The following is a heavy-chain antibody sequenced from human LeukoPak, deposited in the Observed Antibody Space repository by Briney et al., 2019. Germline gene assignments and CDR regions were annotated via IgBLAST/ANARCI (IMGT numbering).Heavy chain of an antibody. V-gene: IGHV1-18*04. CDR2: ISAYNGNT. Sequence: ASVKVSCKASGYTFTGYYMHWVRQAPGQGLEWMGWISAYNGNTNYAQKLQGRVTMTTDTSTSTAYMELRSLRSDDTAVYYCARDQVNGDLDYWGQGTLVTVSS. J-gene: IGHJ4*02. CDR3: ARDQVNGDLDY. D-gene: IGHD4-17*01. CDR1: GYTFTGYY.